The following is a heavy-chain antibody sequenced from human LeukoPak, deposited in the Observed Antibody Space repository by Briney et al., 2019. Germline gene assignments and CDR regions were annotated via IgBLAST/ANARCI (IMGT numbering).Heavy chain of an antibody. Sequence: GGSLRLSCVASGFIINNYWMNWVRQAPGKGLEWVANIKQDGSEKYYVDSVKGRFTISRDNAKNSVYLQMNSLRAEDTAVYYCARGFDGAHAFDLAGQGTLVTVSA. CDR2: IKQDGSEK. CDR1: GFIINNYW. V-gene: IGHV3-7*01. CDR3: ARGFDGAHAFDL. J-gene: IGHJ3*01.